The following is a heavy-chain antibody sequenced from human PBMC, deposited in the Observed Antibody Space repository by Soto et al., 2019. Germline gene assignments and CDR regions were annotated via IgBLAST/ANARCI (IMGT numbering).Heavy chain of an antibody. CDR1: GGTFSSYA. D-gene: IGHD5-18*01. Sequence: QVQLVQSGAEVKKPGSSVKVSCKASGGTFSSYAISWVRQAPGQGLEWMGGIIPIFGTANYAQKFQGRVTITADESTSTTYMELSSLRYEDTAVYYCASTADTAMDDPNYYYYGMDVLGQGTTVTVSS. CDR3: ASTADTAMDDPNYYYYGMDV. V-gene: IGHV1-69*01. J-gene: IGHJ6*02. CDR2: IIPIFGTA.